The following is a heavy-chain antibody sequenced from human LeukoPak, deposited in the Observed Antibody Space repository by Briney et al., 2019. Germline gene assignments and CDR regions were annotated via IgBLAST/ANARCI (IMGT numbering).Heavy chain of an antibody. Sequence: PGGSLRLSCAASGFTFSSYEMNWVRQAPGKGLEWVSYISSSGSTIYYADSVKGRFTISRDNAKNSLYLQMNSLRAEDTAVYYCATLRGYDSSGYSDWGQGTLVTVSS. J-gene: IGHJ4*02. V-gene: IGHV3-48*03. D-gene: IGHD3-22*01. CDR1: GFTFSSYE. CDR3: ATLRGYDSSGYSD. CDR2: ISSSGSTI.